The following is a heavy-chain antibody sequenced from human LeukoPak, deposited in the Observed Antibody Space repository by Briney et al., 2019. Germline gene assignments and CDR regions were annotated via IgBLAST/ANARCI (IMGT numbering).Heavy chain of an antibody. CDR2: IYHSGTT. V-gene: IGHV4-4*02. J-gene: IGHJ6*02. CDR3: ASGDLYGSGSYYYYYGMDV. Sequence: SGTLSLTCAVSGGSISSTNWWNWVRQPPGKGLEWIGEIYHSGTTNYNPSLKSRVTISVDTSKNQFSLKLSSVTAADTAVYYCASGDLYGSGSYYYYYGMDVWGQGTTVTVSS. D-gene: IGHD3-10*01. CDR1: GGSISSTNW.